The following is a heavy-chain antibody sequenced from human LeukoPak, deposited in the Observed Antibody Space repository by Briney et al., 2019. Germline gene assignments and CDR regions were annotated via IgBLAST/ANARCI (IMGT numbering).Heavy chain of an antibody. J-gene: IGHJ5*02. CDR1: GFTFSSYA. CDR2: ISYDGSNK. V-gene: IGHV3-30*01. D-gene: IGHD1-14*01. CDR3: ARDNRDNWFDP. Sequence: GGSLRLSCAASGFTFSSYAMHWVRQAPGKGLEWVAVISYDGSNKYYADSVKGRFTISRDNSKNTLYLQMNSLRAEDTAVYYCARDNRDNWFDPWGQGTLVTVSS.